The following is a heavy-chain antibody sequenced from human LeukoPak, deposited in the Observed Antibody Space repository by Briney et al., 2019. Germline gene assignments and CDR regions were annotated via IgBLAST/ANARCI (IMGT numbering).Heavy chain of an antibody. V-gene: IGHV7-4-1*02. CDR1: GYTFTSYA. CDR3: ARAARSCSGGSCCPPTSPFDP. J-gene: IGHJ5*02. D-gene: IGHD2-15*01. Sequence: ASVKVSCKASGYTFTSYAMNWVRQAPGQGLEWMGWINTTTGNPTSAQRFTGRFVFSLATSVSTAYLQISSLKTEDSAVDYCARAARSCSGGSCCPPTSPFDPWGQGTLVTVSS. CDR2: INTTTGNP.